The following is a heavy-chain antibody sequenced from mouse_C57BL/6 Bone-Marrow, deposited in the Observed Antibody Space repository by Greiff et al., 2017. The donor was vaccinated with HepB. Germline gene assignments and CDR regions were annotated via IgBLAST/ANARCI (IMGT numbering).Heavy chain of an antibody. CDR1: GYTFTDYE. CDR2: IDPETGGS. D-gene: IGHD1-1*01. J-gene: IGHJ2*01. CDR3: TRSYYYGSSFHY. V-gene: IGHV1-15*01. Sequence: VKLQQSGAELVRPGASVTLSCKASGYTFTDYEMHWVKQTPVHGLEWIGAIDPETGGSAYNQKFKGKAILTADKSSSTAYMELRSLTSEDSAVYYCTRSYYYGSSFHYWGQGTTLTVSS.